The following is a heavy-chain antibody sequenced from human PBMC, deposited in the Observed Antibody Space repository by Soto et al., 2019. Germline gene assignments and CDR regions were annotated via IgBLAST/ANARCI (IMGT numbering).Heavy chain of an antibody. V-gene: IGHV3-66*01. CDR2: IWSGGST. J-gene: IGHJ4*02. CDR3: ARYDFLSGYYSY. D-gene: IGHD3-3*01. CDR1: GFTVSSNY. Sequence: EVQLVESGGGLVQPGGSRTLSCAASGFTVSSNYMSWVRQAPGLGLEWVSLIWSGGSTYYADSVKGRFTISRDSSKNTLYLQMSSLRAEDTAVYYCARYDFLSGYYSYWGQGTLVTVSS.